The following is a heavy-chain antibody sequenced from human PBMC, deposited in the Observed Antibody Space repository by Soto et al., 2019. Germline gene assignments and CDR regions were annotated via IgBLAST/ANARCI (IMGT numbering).Heavy chain of an antibody. CDR1: GFTLSSFT. CDR3: ARETESYSWNDGLMDV. D-gene: IGHD1-1*01. V-gene: IGHV3-21*01. Sequence: EVQLVESGGGLVKPEGSLRLSCAASGFTLSSFTMNWVRQTPEKGLEWISSINSGSSFIYYADSVRGRFTISRDDAKNSLYLQMNSLSDGDTALYYCARETESYSWNDGLMDVWGQGTTVIVSS. CDR2: INSGSSFI. J-gene: IGHJ6*02.